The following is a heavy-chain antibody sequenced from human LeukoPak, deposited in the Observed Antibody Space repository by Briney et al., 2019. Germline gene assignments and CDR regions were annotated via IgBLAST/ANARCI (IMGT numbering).Heavy chain of an antibody. CDR2: VSSTGGST. CDR1: GFTFSSYA. Sequence: GGCLRLSCSASGFTFSSYAMLWVRQAPGEGLDSVSAVSSTGGSTYYADSVKGRFTISRDNSKNTLYLQMSSLRAEDTAVYYCARRVSPTPLDYWGQGTLVTVA. CDR3: ARRVSPTPLDY. J-gene: IGHJ4*02. V-gene: IGHV3-64D*09. D-gene: IGHD3-22*01.